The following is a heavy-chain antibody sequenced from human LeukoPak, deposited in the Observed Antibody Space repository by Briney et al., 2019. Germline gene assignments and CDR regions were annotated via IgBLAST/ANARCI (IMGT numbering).Heavy chain of an antibody. Sequence: GSSVKVSCKASGGTFSSYAISWVRQAPGQGLEWMGWMNPNSGNTGYAQKFQGRVTITRNTSISTAYMELSSLRSEDTAVYYCARGGFSLIRADDAFDIWGQGTMVTVSS. CDR1: GGTFSSYA. D-gene: IGHD2/OR15-2a*01. CDR2: MNPNSGNT. J-gene: IGHJ3*02. CDR3: ARGGFSLIRADDAFDI. V-gene: IGHV1-8*03.